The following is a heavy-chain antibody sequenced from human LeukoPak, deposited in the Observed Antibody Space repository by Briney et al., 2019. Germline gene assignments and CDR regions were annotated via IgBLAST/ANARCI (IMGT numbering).Heavy chain of an antibody. Sequence: GGSLRLSCAASGFTVSSNYMSWVRQAPGKGLEWVSVIYSGGSTYYADSVKGRFTISRDNSKNTLYLQMNSLRAEDTAVYYCARADYGDSYLDYWGQGTLVTVSS. CDR3: ARADYGDSYLDY. CDR2: IYSGGST. J-gene: IGHJ4*02. V-gene: IGHV3-53*01. D-gene: IGHD4-17*01. CDR1: GFTVSSNY.